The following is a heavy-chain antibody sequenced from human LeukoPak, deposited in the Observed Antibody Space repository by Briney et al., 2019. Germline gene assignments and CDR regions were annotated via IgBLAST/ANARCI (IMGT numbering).Heavy chain of an antibody. D-gene: IGHD3-22*01. CDR3: ARQNTMIVVVIDY. Sequence: PSETLSLTCAVYGGSFSGYYWSWIRQPPGKGLEWIGEINHSGSTNYNPSLKSRVTISVDTSKNQFSLKLSSVTAADTAVYYCARQNTMIVVVIDYWGQGTLVTVSS. CDR2: INHSGST. CDR1: GGSFSGYY. J-gene: IGHJ4*02. V-gene: IGHV4-34*01.